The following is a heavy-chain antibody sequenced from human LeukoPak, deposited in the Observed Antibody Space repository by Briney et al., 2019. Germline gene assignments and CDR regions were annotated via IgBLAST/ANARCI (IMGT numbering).Heavy chain of an antibody. D-gene: IGHD6-19*01. CDR3: VKVGGGGGWYWSP. Sequence: GSICSNDFKRRGRREPAGRGEEVSGISDSGDDTAYADSVKGRFTTSRDNSKNTLFLQMNILRVEDTAVYYCVKVGGGGGWYWSPWGQGTLVTVSS. CDR1: GSICSNDF. V-gene: IGHV3-23*01. CDR2: ISDSGDDT. J-gene: IGHJ5*02.